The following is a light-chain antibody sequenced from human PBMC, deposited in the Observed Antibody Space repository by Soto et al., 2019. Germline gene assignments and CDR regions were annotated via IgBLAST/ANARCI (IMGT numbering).Light chain of an antibody. CDR1: QGISSS. V-gene: IGKV1-9*01. CDR2: AAS. Sequence: DIQLTQSPSFLSASVGDRVTITCRASQGISSSLAWFQQKPGKAPKLLIYAASTLQSQVPSRFSGSGSGTDFTLTINSLQPEDFATYYCQQVNTYPHTFGQGTKLEIK. J-gene: IGKJ2*01. CDR3: QQVNTYPHT.